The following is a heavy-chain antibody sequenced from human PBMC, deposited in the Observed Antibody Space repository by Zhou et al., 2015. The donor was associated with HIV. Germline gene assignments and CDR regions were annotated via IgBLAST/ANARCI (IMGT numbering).Heavy chain of an antibody. V-gene: IGHV1-69*01. Sequence: QMQLVQSGAEVKKPGSSVRVSCKASGGTFSTNSISWVRQAPGQGLEWMGGIIPIFGTTNYAQKFQGRVTITADESTSTAYMNLSSLRSEDTAVYYCVWPLITMVRGVPHDYWGQGTLVTVSS. D-gene: IGHD3-10*01. CDR3: VWPLITMVRGVPHDY. CDR1: GGTFSTNS. J-gene: IGHJ4*02. CDR2: IIPIFGTT.